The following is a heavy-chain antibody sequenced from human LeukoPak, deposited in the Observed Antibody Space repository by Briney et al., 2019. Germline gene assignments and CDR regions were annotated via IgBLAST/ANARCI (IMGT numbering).Heavy chain of an antibody. Sequence: SETLSLTCTVSGGSISSSSYYWGWIRQPPGQGLEWIGSIYYSGSTYYNPSLKSRVTISVDTSKNQFSLKLSSVTAADTAVYYCARHGRVSSSGGMDKQINWFDYWGQGTLVTVSS. J-gene: IGHJ4*02. CDR2: IYYSGST. CDR3: ARHGRVSSSGGMDKQINWFDY. CDR1: GGSISSSSYY. V-gene: IGHV4-39*01. D-gene: IGHD6-13*01.